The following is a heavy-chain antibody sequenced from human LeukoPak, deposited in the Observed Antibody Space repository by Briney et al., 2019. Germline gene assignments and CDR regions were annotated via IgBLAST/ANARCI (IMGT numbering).Heavy chain of an antibody. CDR2: ISGSGGDT. V-gene: IGHV3-23*01. CDR3: ARDQAGRYCSGGSCSPGLDY. D-gene: IGHD2-15*01. Sequence: GGSLRLSCAASGFTFINYAMSWVRQAPGKGLEWVSAISGSGGDTYYADSVKGRFTISRDNSKSTLYLQMNSLRAEDTAVYYCARDQAGRYCSGGSCSPGLDYWGQGTLVTVSS. J-gene: IGHJ4*02. CDR1: GFTFINYA.